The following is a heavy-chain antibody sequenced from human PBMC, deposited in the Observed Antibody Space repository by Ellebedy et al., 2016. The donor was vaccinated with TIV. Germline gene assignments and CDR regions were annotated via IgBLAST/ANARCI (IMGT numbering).Heavy chain of an antibody. CDR2: VSGSGGST. CDR1: GFTFSNYA. Sequence: GESLKISCAASGFTFSNYAMSWVRQAPGKGLEWVSAVSGSGGSTYYADSVKGRFTSSRDNSKNTLYLQMNSLRAEDTAVYYCAKDCSSTSCYTDYWGQGTLVTVSS. V-gene: IGHV3-23*01. D-gene: IGHD2-2*02. J-gene: IGHJ4*02. CDR3: AKDCSSTSCYTDY.